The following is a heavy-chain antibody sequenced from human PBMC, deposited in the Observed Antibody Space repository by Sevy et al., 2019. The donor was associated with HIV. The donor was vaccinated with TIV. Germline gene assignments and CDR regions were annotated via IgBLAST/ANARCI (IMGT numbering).Heavy chain of an antibody. D-gene: IGHD3-22*01. CDR2: IYIDDST. CDR1: GFSVSDNY. Sequence: GGSLRLSCAASGFSVSDNYMSWVRQTPGKRLEWVSVIYIDDSTFYADSVKGRFTISRDNSKNTLFLQMNSLRDEDTAVYYCASGLLRYFFDYWGQGTLVTVSS. CDR3: ASGLLRYFFDY. V-gene: IGHV3-53*01. J-gene: IGHJ4*02.